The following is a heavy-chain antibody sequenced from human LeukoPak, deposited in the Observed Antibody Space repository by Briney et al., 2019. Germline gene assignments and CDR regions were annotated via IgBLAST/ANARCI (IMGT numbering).Heavy chain of an antibody. J-gene: IGHJ4*02. CDR3: ATEVTD. Sequence: ASVKVSCKASGYTFSGYYMHWVRQAPGQGLEWMGWIIPNSGGTKYAQKFQGRVTMTRDTSISTAYMELSRLRSDDTAVYYCATEVTDWGQGTLVTVSS. CDR2: IIPNSGGT. CDR1: GYTFSGYY. D-gene: IGHD5-18*01. V-gene: IGHV1-2*02.